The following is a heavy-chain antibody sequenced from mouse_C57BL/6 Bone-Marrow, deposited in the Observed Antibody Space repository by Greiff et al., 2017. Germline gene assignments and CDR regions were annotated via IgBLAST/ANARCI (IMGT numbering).Heavy chain of an antibody. CDR2: ISSGGSYT. V-gene: IGHV5-9-1*01. J-gene: IGHJ4*01. Sequence: EVKLVESGGGLVKPGGSLKLSCAASGFTFSSYAMSWVRQTPEKRLEWVVTISSGGSYTSYPDSVKGRFTIARDNAKNTLYLQMSSLRSEDTAMYYCAREGAIDYWGQGTSGTVTS. CDR1: GFTFSSYA. CDR3: AREGAIDY.